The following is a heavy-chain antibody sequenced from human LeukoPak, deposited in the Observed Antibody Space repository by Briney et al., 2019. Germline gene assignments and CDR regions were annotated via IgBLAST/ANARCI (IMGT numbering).Heavy chain of an antibody. V-gene: IGHV3-74*01. D-gene: IGHD3-3*01. CDR3: ARDLGDFWSGFYGMDV. Sequence: GGSLRLSCAVSGFTFRTYWMHWVRQVPGEGLVWVSRINEDGSITNYADSVKGRFTISRDNAKNSLYLQMNSLRAEDTAVYYCARDLGDFWSGFYGMDVWGQGTTVTVSS. J-gene: IGHJ6*02. CDR2: INEDGSIT. CDR1: GFTFRTYW.